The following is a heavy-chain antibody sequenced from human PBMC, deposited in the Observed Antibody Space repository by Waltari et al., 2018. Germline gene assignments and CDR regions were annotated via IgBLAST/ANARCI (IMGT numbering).Heavy chain of an antibody. CDR1: GFTFSSYA. V-gene: IGHV3-23*01. J-gene: IGHJ4*02. CDR2: ISGSGGST. CDR3: AKCGLYGDYLYYFDY. Sequence: EVQLLESGGGLVQPGGSLRLSCAASGFTFSSYAMSWVRQAPGMGLEWVSAISGSGGSTYYADSVKGRFTISRDNSKNTLYLQMNRLRAEDTAVYYCAKCGLYGDYLYYFDYWGQGTLVTVSS. D-gene: IGHD4-17*01.